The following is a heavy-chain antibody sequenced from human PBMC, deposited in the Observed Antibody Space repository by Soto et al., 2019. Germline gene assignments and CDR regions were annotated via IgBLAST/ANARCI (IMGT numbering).Heavy chain of an antibody. V-gene: IGHV4-30-4*01. CDR3: VRTAREGAVAPHWFDR. Sequence: PSETLSLTCTVSCASIMSTDYYGSWIRQAPGKGLEWIGYVYYTGSTYYNPSLMSRLTISVDTSKNQFSLKLTSVTAAETAVYYCVRTAREGAVAPHWFDRWGQGTQVTVSS. J-gene: IGHJ5*02. D-gene: IGHD2-21*02. CDR2: VYYTGST. CDR1: CASIMSTDYY.